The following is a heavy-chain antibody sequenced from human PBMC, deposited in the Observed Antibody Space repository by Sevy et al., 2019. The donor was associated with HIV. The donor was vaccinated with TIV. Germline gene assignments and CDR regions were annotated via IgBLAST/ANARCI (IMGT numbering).Heavy chain of an antibody. Sequence: SLRLSCAASGFTFSSYGMHWVRQAPGKGLEWVAVIWYDGSNKYYADSVKGRFTISRDNSKNTLYLQMNSLRAEDTAVYYCARDRRYYDSSGYHAFDIWGQGTMVTVSS. J-gene: IGHJ3*02. V-gene: IGHV3-33*01. CDR1: GFTFSSYG. CDR3: ARDRRYYDSSGYHAFDI. CDR2: IWYDGSNK. D-gene: IGHD3-22*01.